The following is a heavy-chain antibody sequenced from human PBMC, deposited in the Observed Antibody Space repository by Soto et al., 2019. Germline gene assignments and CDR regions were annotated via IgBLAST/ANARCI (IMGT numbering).Heavy chain of an antibody. J-gene: IGHJ4*02. V-gene: IGHV3-74*01. CDR3: ERASSGWHFDY. CDR2: IHTDGSTT. D-gene: IGHD6-19*01. Sequence: GGSLRLSCAASGFTFGSYWMHWVRQAPGKGLVWVSRIHTDGSTTSYADSVKGRFTISRDNAKNTLYLQMNSPRAEDTAVYYCERASSGWHFDYWGQGTLVTVSS. CDR1: GFTFGSYW.